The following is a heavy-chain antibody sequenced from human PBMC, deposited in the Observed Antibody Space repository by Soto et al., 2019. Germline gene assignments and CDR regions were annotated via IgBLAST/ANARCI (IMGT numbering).Heavy chain of an antibody. CDR3: ARDHTYGSGTSYGHNWFDP. CDR2: IWFDGSNK. D-gene: IGHD3-10*01. Sequence: QVQLVESGGGVVQPGRSLRLSCAASGFTFSNYGMQWVRQAPGKGLEWVAVIWFDGSNKYYADSVKGRFTISRDNSKNTLYLRMNSLRAEDTAVYYCARDHTYGSGTSYGHNWFDPWGQGTLVTVSS. V-gene: IGHV3-33*08. CDR1: GFTFSNYG. J-gene: IGHJ5*02.